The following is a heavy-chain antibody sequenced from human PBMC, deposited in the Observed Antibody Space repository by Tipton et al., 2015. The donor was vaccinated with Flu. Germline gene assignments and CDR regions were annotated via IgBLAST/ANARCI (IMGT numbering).Heavy chain of an antibody. CDR2: IGTAGDT. J-gene: IGHJ5*02. CDR3: ARGPNYYDSSGFGFDP. CDR1: GFTFSSYD. D-gene: IGHD3-22*01. V-gene: IGHV3-13*01. Sequence: SLRLSCAASGFTFSSYDMHWVRQATGKGLEWVSAIGTAGDTYYPGSVKGRFTISRENAKNSLYLQMNSLRAGDTAVYYCARGPNYYDSSGFGFDPWGQGTLVTVSS.